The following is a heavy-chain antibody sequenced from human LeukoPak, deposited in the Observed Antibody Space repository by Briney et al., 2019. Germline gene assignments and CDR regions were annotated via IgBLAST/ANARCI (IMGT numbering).Heavy chain of an antibody. CDR2: IYPGDSDT. CDR1: GYSFTSYW. D-gene: IGHD3-22*01. Sequence: GESLKISCKGPGYSFTSYWIAWVHQIPGKGLGWMGIIYPGDSDTRYRTSFQGQVTISADKSIGTAYLQWSSLKASDTAMYYCARHKGSNYYDSIDYWGQGTLVTVSS. J-gene: IGHJ4*02. CDR3: ARHKGSNYYDSIDY. V-gene: IGHV5-51*07.